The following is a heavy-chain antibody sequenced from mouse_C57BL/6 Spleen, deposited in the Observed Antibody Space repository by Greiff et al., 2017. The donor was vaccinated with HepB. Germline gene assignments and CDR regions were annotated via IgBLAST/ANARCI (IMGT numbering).Heavy chain of an antibody. CDR1: GYTFTSYW. V-gene: IGHV1-64*01. Sequence: QVQLQQPGAELVKPGASVKLSCKASGYTFTSYWMHWVKQRPGQGLEWIGMIHPNSGSTNYNEKFKSKATLTVDKSSSTAYMQLSSLTSEDSAVYYCARGKDYGSSYGFAYWGQGTLVTVSA. CDR2: IHPNSGST. CDR3: ARGKDYGSSYGFAY. J-gene: IGHJ3*01. D-gene: IGHD1-1*01.